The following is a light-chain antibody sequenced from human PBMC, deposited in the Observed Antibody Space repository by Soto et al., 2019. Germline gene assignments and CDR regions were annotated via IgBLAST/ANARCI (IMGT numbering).Light chain of an antibody. V-gene: IGKV1-8*01. J-gene: IGKJ1*01. CDR2: AAS. CDR1: QGISSY. Sequence: AIRMTQSPSSLSASTGARVPITCRARQGISSYLAWYQQQPGKAPKLLIYAASTLQNGVPSRFSGSGSGTDFTLTISCLQSEDFAVYYCQQYNNWPPGGTFGQGTKVDIK. CDR3: QQYNNWPPGGT.